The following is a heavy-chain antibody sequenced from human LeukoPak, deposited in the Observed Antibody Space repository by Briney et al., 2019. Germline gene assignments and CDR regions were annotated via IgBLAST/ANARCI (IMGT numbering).Heavy chain of an antibody. Sequence: PSQTLSLTCALSGGSISSGGYSWSWIRQPPGKGLEWIGYIYHSGSTYYNPSLKSRVTISVDRSKNQFSLKLSSVTAADTAAYYCARGKVAAADFDDAFDIWGQRTMVTVSS. J-gene: IGHJ3*02. CDR3: ARGKVAAADFDDAFDI. D-gene: IGHD6-13*01. V-gene: IGHV4-30-2*01. CDR1: GGSISSGGYS. CDR2: IYHSGST.